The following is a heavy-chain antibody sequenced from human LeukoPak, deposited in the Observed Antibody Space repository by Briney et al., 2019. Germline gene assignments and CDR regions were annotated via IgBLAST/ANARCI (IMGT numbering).Heavy chain of an antibody. CDR3: AKPIVGATPRFDY. CDR2: IRYDGSNK. CDR1: GFTFSSYG. D-gene: IGHD1-26*01. J-gene: IGHJ4*02. V-gene: IGHV3-30*02. Sequence: PGGSLRLSCAASGFTFSSYGMHWVRQAPGKGLELVAFIRYDGSNKYYADSVKGRFTISRDNSKNTLYLQMNSLRAEDTAVYYCAKPIVGATPRFDYWGQGTLVTVSS.